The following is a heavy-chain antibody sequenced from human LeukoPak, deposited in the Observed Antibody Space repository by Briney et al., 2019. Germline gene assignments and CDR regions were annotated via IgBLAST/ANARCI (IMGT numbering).Heavy chain of an antibody. V-gene: IGHV1-2*02. CDR3: ARKASSGCFDY. CDR1: GYTFTCYY. CDR2: INPNSGGT. J-gene: IGHJ4*02. D-gene: IGHD6-19*01. Sequence: ASVKDSCKASGYTFTCYYMHWVRQAPGQGLEWMGWINPNSGGTNYAQKFQGRVTMTRETSIRTAYMELSRLRSDDTAVYYCARKASSGCFDYWGQGILVTVSS.